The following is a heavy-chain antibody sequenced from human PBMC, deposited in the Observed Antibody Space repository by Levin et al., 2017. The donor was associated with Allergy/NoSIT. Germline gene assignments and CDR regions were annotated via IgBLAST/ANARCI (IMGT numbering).Heavy chain of an antibody. Sequence: PGGSLRLSCAASGFTFSSYAMSWVRQAPGKGLEWVSSISDSGDRTYYADSVKGRFTISRDNSKNTLYLQMNSLRADDTAVYYCAKGGYSNYLWSPNWGQGTLVTVSS. CDR2: ISDSGDRT. CDR3: AKGGYSNYLWSPN. V-gene: IGHV3-23*01. J-gene: IGHJ4*02. D-gene: IGHD4-11*01. CDR1: GFTFSSYA.